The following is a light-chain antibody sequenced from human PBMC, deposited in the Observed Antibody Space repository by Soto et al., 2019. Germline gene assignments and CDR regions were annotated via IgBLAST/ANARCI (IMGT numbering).Light chain of an antibody. CDR1: QGIATY. V-gene: IGKV1-9*01. CDR3: QQCGSSPL. CDR2: GAS. J-gene: IGKJ5*01. Sequence: DIQMTQSPSFLSASIGDRVSLTCRASQGIATYLAWYQQQPGXAPRLLXYGASTLQSGVPSRFSGSVSGTEFILTITSLQPEDFAVYHCQQCGSSPLFGQGTRLEIK.